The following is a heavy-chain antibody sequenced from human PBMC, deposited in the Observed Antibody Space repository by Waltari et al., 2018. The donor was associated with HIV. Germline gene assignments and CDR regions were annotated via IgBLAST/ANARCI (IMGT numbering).Heavy chain of an antibody. D-gene: IGHD3-22*01. Sequence: QVQLVQSGAEVKKPGASVKVSCKASGYTFSSYAMHWGRQAPGQRLEWMGWINGGKGKTKYSQKFQGRVTNTRDTSASTAYMELSSLTSEDTAVYYCARADDYYDTSGYYGFDYWGQGTLVTVSS. V-gene: IGHV1-3*01. J-gene: IGHJ4*02. CDR2: INGGKGKT. CDR1: GYTFSSYA. CDR3: ARADDYYDTSGYYGFDY.